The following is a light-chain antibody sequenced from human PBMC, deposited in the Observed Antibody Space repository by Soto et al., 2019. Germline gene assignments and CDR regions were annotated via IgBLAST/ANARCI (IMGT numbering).Light chain of an antibody. Sequence: QSVLTQPASVSGSPGQSITISCTGSSNDVGLYNYVSWYQQHPGKAPKLVISDVTNRPSGVSNRFSGSKSGNAASLTISGLQAEDEADYYCCSYAGGATYVFGTGTKLTVL. J-gene: IGLJ1*01. CDR2: DVT. CDR3: CSYAGGATYV. V-gene: IGLV2-23*02. CDR1: SNDVGLYNY.